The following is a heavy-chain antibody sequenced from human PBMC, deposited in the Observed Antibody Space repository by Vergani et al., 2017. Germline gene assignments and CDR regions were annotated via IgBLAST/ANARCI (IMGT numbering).Heavy chain of an antibody. CDR3: ARPFYYYDSSGYYYGYFDY. D-gene: IGHD3-22*01. J-gene: IGHJ4*02. CDR2: INHSGST. V-gene: IGHV4-34*01. Sequence: QVQLQQWGAGLLKPSETLSLTCAVYGGSFSGYYWSWIRQPPGKGLEWIGEINHSGSTNYNPSLKSRVTISVDTSKNQFSLKLSSVTAADTAVYYCARPFYYYDSSGYYYGYFDYWGQGTLVTVSS. CDR1: GGSFSGYY.